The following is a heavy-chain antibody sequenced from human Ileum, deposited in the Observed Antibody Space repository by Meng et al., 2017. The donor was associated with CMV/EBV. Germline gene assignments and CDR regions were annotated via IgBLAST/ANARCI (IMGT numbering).Heavy chain of an antibody. CDR3: AREMGAHDY. CDR1: GDSVSSNIAA. J-gene: IGHJ4*02. V-gene: IGHV6-1*01. CDR2: TYYRSKWYD. D-gene: IGHD4/OR15-4a*01. Sequence: QVHLQQSGPGLVKPSQTLSLPCAISGDSVSSNIAAWSWIRQSPSRGLEWLGRTYYRSKWYDDYAVSVKSRVTITPDTSKNQFSLHLNSVSPEDTAIYFCAREMGAHDYWGQGTLVTVSS.